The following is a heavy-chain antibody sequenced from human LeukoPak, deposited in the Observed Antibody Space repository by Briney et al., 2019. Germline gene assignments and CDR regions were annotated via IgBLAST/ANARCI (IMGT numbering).Heavy chain of an antibody. D-gene: IGHD4-11*01. CDR3: TTGLHYYFDY. CDR2: IKTKTDGGTT. V-gene: IGHV3-15*01. CDR1: GFTFSNAW. J-gene: IGHJ4*02. Sequence: GGSLRLSCAASGFTFSNAWMSWVRQAPGKGLEWVGRIKTKTDGGTTDFAAPVKGRFTISRDDSKNTFFLHMNSLKIEDTAVYYCTTGLHYYFDYWSQGTPVTVSS.